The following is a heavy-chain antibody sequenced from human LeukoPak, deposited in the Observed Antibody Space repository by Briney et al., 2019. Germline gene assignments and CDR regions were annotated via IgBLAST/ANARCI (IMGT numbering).Heavy chain of an antibody. D-gene: IGHD3-22*01. J-gene: IGHJ6*03. CDR3: ARGRQDVTMIVVVMTAVSYYLDV. CDR2: MNPRGST. V-gene: IGHV4-34*01. Sequence: SETLSLTCAVYGGSFSGYYWTWIGQTPWKGLEWIGEMNPRGSTNYNPSLKSRVTISVDTSKNQFSLKLSSVTAADTAMYYCARGRQDVTMIVVVMTAVSYYLDVWGKGTTVTVS. CDR1: GGSFSGYY.